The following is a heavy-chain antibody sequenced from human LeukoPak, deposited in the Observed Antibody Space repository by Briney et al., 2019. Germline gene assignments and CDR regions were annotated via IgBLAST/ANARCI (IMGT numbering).Heavy chain of an antibody. CDR1: GYTFTMYY. Sequence: ASVTVSCKASGYTFTMYYMHWVRQAPGQGLEWMGMINPSGGGTSYAQKFQGRVTMTRDTSTSTVYMELSSLRSEDTAVYYCARVEYYYDGSGYFDYWGQGTLVTVSS. D-gene: IGHD3-22*01. CDR3: ARVEYYYDGSGYFDY. J-gene: IGHJ4*02. CDR2: INPSGGGT. V-gene: IGHV1-46*01.